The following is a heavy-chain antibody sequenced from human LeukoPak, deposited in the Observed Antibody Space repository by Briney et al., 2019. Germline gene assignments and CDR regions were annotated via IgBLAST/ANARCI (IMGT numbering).Heavy chain of an antibody. D-gene: IGHD6-25*01. CDR3: ARGAAGPY. Sequence: GGSLRLSCAASGFTFRGYWMSWVRQAPGKGLEWVANIKEDGSDKYYVDSVKGRFTISRDNARNSLYLQMNSLRAEDTAVYYCARGAAGPYWGQGTLVTVSS. CDR1: GFTFRGYW. CDR2: IKEDGSDK. V-gene: IGHV3-7*04. J-gene: IGHJ4*02.